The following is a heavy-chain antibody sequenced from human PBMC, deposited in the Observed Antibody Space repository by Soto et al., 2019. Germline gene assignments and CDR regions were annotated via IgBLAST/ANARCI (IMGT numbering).Heavy chain of an antibody. V-gene: IGHV4-38-2*01. Sequence: PSETLSLSCAVSGYSISSGFYWVWIRQPPGKGLEWIGSIYRGGSSYFNPSFKSRATISMDTSENQFSLKLTSVTAADTAIFFCANRVDIFAPWNWGQGTLVTVSS. CDR3: ANRVDIFAPWN. J-gene: IGHJ4*02. CDR1: GYSISSGFY. CDR2: IYRGGSS. D-gene: IGHD3-9*01.